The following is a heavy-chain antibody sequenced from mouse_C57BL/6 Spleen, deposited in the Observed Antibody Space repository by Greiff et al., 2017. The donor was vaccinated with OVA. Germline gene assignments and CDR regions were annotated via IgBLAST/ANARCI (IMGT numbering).Heavy chain of an antibody. J-gene: IGHJ2*01. CDR3: ARFYDGYYFDY. V-gene: IGHV1-81*01. CDR2: IYPRSGNN. CDR1: GYTFTSYG. D-gene: IGHD2-3*01. Sequence: QVQLQQSGAELARPGASVKLSCTASGYTFTSYGISWVKQSTGQGLEWIGEIYPRSGNNYYNEKFKGKGTLTANKSSSKAYRELRSLTSEDSAVYFCARFYDGYYFDYWGQGTTLTVSS.